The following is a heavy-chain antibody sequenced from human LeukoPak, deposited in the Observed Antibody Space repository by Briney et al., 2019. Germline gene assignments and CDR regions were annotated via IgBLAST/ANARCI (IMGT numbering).Heavy chain of an antibody. D-gene: IGHD6-19*01. J-gene: IGHJ6*02. CDR1: GFTFSSYG. V-gene: IGHV3-30*18. Sequence: GGSLRLSCAASGFTFSSYGMHWVRQAPGKGLEWVAVISYDGSNKYYADSVKGRFTISRDNSKNTLYLQMNSLRAEDTAVYYCAKDLYSSGWTRYYYYGMDVWGRGTTVTVSS. CDR2: ISYDGSNK. CDR3: AKDLYSSGWTRYYYYGMDV.